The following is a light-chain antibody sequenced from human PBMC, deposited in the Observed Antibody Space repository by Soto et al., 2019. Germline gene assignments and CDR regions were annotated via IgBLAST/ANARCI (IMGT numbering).Light chain of an antibody. CDR3: HHYET. Sequence: EIVLTQSPGTLSLSPGDRATLSCRASQSVSRSYLGWYQQTPGQAPRLLMYGASIRAAGVPDRFSGSGSGTEFTLTISRQEPEDFTVYYCHHYETFGQGTKVEIK. CDR1: QSVSRSY. J-gene: IGKJ1*01. CDR2: GAS. V-gene: IGKV3-20*01.